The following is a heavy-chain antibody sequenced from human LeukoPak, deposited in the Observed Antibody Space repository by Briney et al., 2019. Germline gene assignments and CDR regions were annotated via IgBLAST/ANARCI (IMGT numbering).Heavy chain of an antibody. J-gene: IGHJ4*02. D-gene: IGHD1-1*01. V-gene: IGHV3-30*02. CDR1: GFTFSSYG. CDR2: IRYDGSNK. CDR3: AKDKDPWKSTSISDFDY. Sequence: GGSLRLSCAASGFTFSSYGMHWVRQAPGKGLEWVAFIRYDGSNKYYADSVKGRFTISRDSSKNTLYLQMNSLRAEDTAMYFCAKDKDPWKSTSISDFDYWGQGTLVTVSS.